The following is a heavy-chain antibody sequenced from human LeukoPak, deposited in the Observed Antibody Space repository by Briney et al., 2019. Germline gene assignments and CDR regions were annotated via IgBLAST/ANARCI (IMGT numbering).Heavy chain of an antibody. CDR3: ARESPMGGSCVS. Sequence: ASVKVSCKASGYNFNNYGMSWVRQAPGQGLEWMGWISANTGNARYAQIFQARVTMTTDTSTNTAYMELRSLRSDDTALYYCARESPMGGSCVSWGQGTLVTVSS. CDR2: ISANTGNA. V-gene: IGHV1-18*01. J-gene: IGHJ4*02. D-gene: IGHD1-26*01. CDR1: GYNFNNYG.